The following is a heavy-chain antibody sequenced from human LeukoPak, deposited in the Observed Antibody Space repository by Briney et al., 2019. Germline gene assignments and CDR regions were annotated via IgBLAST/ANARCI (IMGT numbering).Heavy chain of an antibody. CDR1: GGSVSSSSYY. CDR3: ASLGTLRS. J-gene: IGHJ5*02. CDR2: ISYSGTN. Sequence: PSETLSRTCTVSGGSVSSSSYYWGWIRQPPGKGLEWIGSISYSGTNYNNPSLKSRVSISIDTSKNQFSVKLTSVTAADTAMYYCASLGTLRSWGQGTMVTVSS. V-gene: IGHV4-39*01. D-gene: IGHD7-27*01.